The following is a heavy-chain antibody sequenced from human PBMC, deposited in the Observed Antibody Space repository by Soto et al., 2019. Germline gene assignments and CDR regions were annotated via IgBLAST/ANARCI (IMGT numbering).Heavy chain of an antibody. CDR1: GFTFSSYA. V-gene: IGHV3-64D*08. J-gene: IGHJ4*02. D-gene: IGHD3-9*01. Sequence: PGGSLRLSCSASGFTFSSYAMHWVRQAPGKGLEYVSAISSNGGSTYYADSVKGRFTISRDNSKNTLYLQMSSLRAEDTAVYYCVKDPHVLRYFDWSRGSFDYWGQGTLVTVSS. CDR2: ISSNGGST. CDR3: VKDPHVLRYFDWSRGSFDY.